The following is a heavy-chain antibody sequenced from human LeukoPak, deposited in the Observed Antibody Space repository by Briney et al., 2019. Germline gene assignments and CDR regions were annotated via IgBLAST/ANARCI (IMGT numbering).Heavy chain of an antibody. CDR3: ARVFARYSSSCAY. Sequence: GASVKVSCKASGYTFTSYDIHWVRQATGQGLEWMGWMNPNSGNTGYTQKFQGRVTMTTNTSISTAYMELSSLRSEDTAAYYCARVFARYSSSCAYWGQGTLVTVSS. V-gene: IGHV1-8*01. D-gene: IGHD6-6*01. CDR1: GYTFTSYD. CDR2: MNPNSGNT. J-gene: IGHJ4*02.